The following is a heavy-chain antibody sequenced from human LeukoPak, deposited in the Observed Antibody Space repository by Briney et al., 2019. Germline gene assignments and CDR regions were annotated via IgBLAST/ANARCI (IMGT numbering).Heavy chain of an antibody. Sequence: PSETLSLTCAVSGGSISSPVWWSWVRQPPGKGLEWIGEIYHSGSTNYSPSLKSRVTISVDTSKNQFSLKLSSVTAADTAVYYCARAVAATVDYWGQGTLVTVSS. CDR1: GGSISSPVW. CDR3: ARAVAATVDY. CDR2: IYHSGST. J-gene: IGHJ4*02. D-gene: IGHD6-19*01. V-gene: IGHV4-4*02.